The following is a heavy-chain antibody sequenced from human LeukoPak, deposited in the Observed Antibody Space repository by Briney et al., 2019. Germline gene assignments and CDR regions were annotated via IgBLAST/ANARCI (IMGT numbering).Heavy chain of an antibody. CDR2: IIVDSGNT. D-gene: IGHD3-10*01. CDR3: AADSTPMVRGIIIAFAY. CDR1: GFTFSGSA. Sequence: SVKVSCKASGFTFSGSAVQWVRQARGQRLEWLGWIIVDSGNTHYVQKLQERVTITRDMSTNTAYMELSSLTSEDTAVYYCAADSTPMVRGIIIAFAYWGQGIQVTVSS. V-gene: IGHV1-58*01. J-gene: IGHJ4*02.